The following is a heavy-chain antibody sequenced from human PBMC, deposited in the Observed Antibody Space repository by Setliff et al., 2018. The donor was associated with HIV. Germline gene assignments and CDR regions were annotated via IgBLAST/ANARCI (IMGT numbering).Heavy chain of an antibody. D-gene: IGHD2-21*01. CDR2: ISSSSSYI. CDR3: ARGPYDCGGDCYGTPFDS. Sequence: PGGSLRLSCAASGFTFSSYSMNWVRQAPGKGLEWVSSISSSSSYIYYADSVKGRFTISRDNAKNSLYLQMNSLRAEDTAVYYCARGPYDCGGDCYGTPFDSWGQGTLVTVSS. CDR1: GFTFSSYS. V-gene: IGHV3-21*01. J-gene: IGHJ4*02.